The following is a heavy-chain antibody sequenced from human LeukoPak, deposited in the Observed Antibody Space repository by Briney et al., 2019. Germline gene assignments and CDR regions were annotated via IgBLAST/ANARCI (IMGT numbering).Heavy chain of an antibody. V-gene: IGHV2-70*11. J-gene: IGHJ4*02. CDR1: GFSLSTSGMC. CDR3: ARIGYYYDSSGYPSYYFDY. Sequence: SGPALVKPTQTLTLTCTFSGFSLSTSGMCVSWIRQPPGKALEWLARIDWDDDKYYSTSLKTRPTISKDTSKNQVVLTMTNMDPVDTATYYCARIGYYYDSSGYPSYYFDYWGQGTLVTVSS. D-gene: IGHD3-22*01. CDR2: IDWDDDK.